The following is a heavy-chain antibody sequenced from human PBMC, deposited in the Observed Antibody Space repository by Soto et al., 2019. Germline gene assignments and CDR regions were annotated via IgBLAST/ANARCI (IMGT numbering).Heavy chain of an antibody. V-gene: IGHV1-18*04. Sequence: QVQLVQSGPEVKKPGASVKVSCRASGYTFSSFGISWVRQAPGQGLEWMGWISAYNGNTNYAQSLQGRVTMTTDTSTGTAYMGLRSLRSDDTAVYYCARDGTLVRGVIIWLFDYWGQGTLVTVSS. CDR2: ISAYNGNT. D-gene: IGHD3-10*01. J-gene: IGHJ4*02. CDR1: GYTFSSFG. CDR3: ARDGTLVRGVIIWLFDY.